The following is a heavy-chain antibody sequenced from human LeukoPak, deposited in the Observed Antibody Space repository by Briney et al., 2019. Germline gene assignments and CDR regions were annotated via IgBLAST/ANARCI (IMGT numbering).Heavy chain of an antibody. CDR1: GFTFSSYS. V-gene: IGHV3-48*01. CDR2: ISSSSSTI. D-gene: IGHD3-3*01. CDR3: ARDRNEVLRFLEWLPIDY. J-gene: IGHJ4*02. Sequence: GGSLRLSCAASGFTFSSYSMNWVRQAPGKGLEWVSYISSSSSTIYYADSVKGRFTISRDNAKNSLYLQMNSLRAEDTAVYYCARDRNEVLRFLEWLPIDYWGQGTLVTVSS.